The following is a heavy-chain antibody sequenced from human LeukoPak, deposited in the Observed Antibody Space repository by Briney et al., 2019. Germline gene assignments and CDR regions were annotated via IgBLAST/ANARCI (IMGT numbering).Heavy chain of an antibody. CDR3: AKDGFAVVATNRGRFDY. CDR2: ISWNSDNI. Sequence: GRSLRLSCAASGFTFDDYTMHWVRQAPGKGLEWISGISWNSDNIGYADSVKGRFTISRDNAKNSLYLQMNSLKTEDTALYYCAKDGFAVVATNRGRFDYWGQGALVTVSS. D-gene: IGHD5-12*01. CDR1: GFTFDDYT. J-gene: IGHJ4*02. V-gene: IGHV3-9*01.